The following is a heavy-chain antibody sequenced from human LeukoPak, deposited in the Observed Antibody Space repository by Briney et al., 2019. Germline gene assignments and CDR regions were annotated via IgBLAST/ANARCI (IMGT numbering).Heavy chain of an antibody. J-gene: IGHJ3*02. V-gene: IGHV1-3*01. CDR3: ARTPFCSSTSCYAQNAFDN. CDR1: GYTFTSYA. D-gene: IGHD2-2*01. Sequence: GASVKVSCKASGYTFTSYAMHWVRQAPGQRLEWMGWINAGNGNTKYSQKFQGRVTITRDTSASTAYMELSSLRSEDTAVYYCARTPFCSSTSCYAQNAFDNWGQGTMVTVSS. CDR2: INAGNGNT.